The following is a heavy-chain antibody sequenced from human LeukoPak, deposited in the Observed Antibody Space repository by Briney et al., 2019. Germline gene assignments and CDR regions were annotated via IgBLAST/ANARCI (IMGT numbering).Heavy chain of an antibody. D-gene: IGHD3-10*01. CDR2: INPNSGGT. CDR3: ARSLLSQPAFDM. Sequence: ASVKVSCKASGYTFTDYYMHWVRQAPGQGLEWMGLINPNSGGTNYPQKFQGRVTMTRDTSFSTAYMEVSRLRSDDTAVYYCARSLLSQPAFDMWGQGTLVTVSS. CDR1: GYTFTDYY. J-gene: IGHJ3*02. V-gene: IGHV1-2*02.